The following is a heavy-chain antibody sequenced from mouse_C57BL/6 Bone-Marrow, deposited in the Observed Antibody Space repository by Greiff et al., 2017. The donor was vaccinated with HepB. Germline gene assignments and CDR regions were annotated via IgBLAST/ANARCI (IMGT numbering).Heavy chain of an antibody. D-gene: IGHD4-1*01. CDR2: IYPRSGNT. J-gene: IGHJ1*03. V-gene: IGHV1-81*01. CDR3: SNWDFYWYFDV. Sequence: VKLQESGAELARPGASVKLSCKASGYTFTSYGISWVKQRTGQGLEWIGEIYPRSGNTYYNEKFKGKATLTADKSSSTAYMELRSLTSEDSAVYFCSNWDFYWYFDVWGTGTTVTVSS. CDR1: GYTFTSYG.